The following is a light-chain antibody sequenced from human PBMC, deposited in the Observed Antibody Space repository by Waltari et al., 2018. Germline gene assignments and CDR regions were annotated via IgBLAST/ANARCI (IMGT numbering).Light chain of an antibody. Sequence: QSVLTQQPPASGTPGQRVTIPGSGSSSNIGSNTVNWYKQLPGTAPKLLMYSNNQRPAGVPDRFSGSKSGTSASLAISGLQSEDEAHYYCAAWDDSLNGVVFGGGTKLTVL. J-gene: IGLJ2*01. CDR3: AAWDDSLNGVV. CDR1: SSNIGSNT. V-gene: IGLV1-44*01. CDR2: SNN.